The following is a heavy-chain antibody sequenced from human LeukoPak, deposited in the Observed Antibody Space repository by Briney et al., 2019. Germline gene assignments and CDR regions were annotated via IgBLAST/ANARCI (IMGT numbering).Heavy chain of an antibody. D-gene: IGHD1-1*01. CDR3: AKSLFTSATGTGRAFHI. CDR2: ISASGDVT. Sequence: PGGSLRLSCAASEFTFSKFPMGWFRQAPGRGLEWVSAISASGDVTFHADSVRGRFTISRDNSKSTLFLQMNDLRVEDTAKFYCAKSLFTSATGTGRAFHIWGQGTMVSVSS. J-gene: IGHJ3*02. V-gene: IGHV3-23*01. CDR1: EFTFSKFP.